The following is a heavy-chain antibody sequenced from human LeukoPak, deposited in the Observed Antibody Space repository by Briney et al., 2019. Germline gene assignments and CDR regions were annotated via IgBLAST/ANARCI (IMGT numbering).Heavy chain of an antibody. J-gene: IGHJ4*02. Sequence: ASVKVSCKASGYTFTGYYIHWLRQAPGQGLEWMGFINPNSGGTNYAQKFQGRVTMTRDTSISTAYMELSSLTSDDTAVYYCAKDLEGYHYGSGNYPQWGQGTLITVSS. CDR1: GYTFTGYY. V-gene: IGHV1-2*02. CDR2: INPNSGGT. CDR3: AKDLEGYHYGSGNYPQ. D-gene: IGHD3-10*01.